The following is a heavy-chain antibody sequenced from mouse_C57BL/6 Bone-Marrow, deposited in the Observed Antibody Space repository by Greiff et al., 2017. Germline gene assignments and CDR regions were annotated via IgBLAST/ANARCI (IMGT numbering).Heavy chain of an antibody. V-gene: IGHV1-64*01. CDR1: GYTFTSYW. D-gene: IGHD2-3*01. CDR2: IHPNSGST. Sequence: VQLQQPGAELVKPGASVKLSCKASGYTFTSYWMHWVKQRPGQGLEWIGMIHPNSGSTNYNAKFKSKATLTVDKSSSTAYMQLSSLTSEDSAVYYCASRGWLLLYYFDYWGQGTTLTVSS. CDR3: ASRGWLLLYYFDY. J-gene: IGHJ2*01.